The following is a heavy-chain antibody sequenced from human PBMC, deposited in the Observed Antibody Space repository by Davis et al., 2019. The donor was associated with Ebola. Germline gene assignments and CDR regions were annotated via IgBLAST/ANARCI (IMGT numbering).Heavy chain of an antibody. Sequence: MPSETLSLTCTVSGGSISSYYWSWIRQPPGKGLEWIGYIYYSGSTNYNPSLKSRVTISVDTSKNQFSLKLSSVTAADTAVYYCARHGSSSGDAFGIWGQGTMVTVSS. CDR2: IYYSGST. D-gene: IGHD6-25*01. V-gene: IGHV4-59*08. CDR3: ARHGSSSGDAFGI. J-gene: IGHJ3*02. CDR1: GGSISSYY.